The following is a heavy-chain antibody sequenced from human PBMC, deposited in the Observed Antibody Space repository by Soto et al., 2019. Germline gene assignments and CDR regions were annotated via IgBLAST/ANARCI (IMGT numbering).Heavy chain of an antibody. Sequence: SETLSLTCTVSGGSISSGDYYWSWIRQPPGKGLEWIGYIYYSGSTYYNPSLKSRVTISVDTSKNQFSLKLSSVTAADTAVYYCARDPLGDYSINDYWGQGTLVTVSS. CDR2: IYYSGST. V-gene: IGHV4-30-4*01. CDR1: GGSISSGDYY. CDR3: ARDPLGDYSINDY. J-gene: IGHJ4*02. D-gene: IGHD4-4*01.